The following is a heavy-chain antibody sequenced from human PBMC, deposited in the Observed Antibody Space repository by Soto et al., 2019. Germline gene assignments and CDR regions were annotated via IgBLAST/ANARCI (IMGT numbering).Heavy chain of an antibody. CDR3: ARGLWFGDKRGFDP. D-gene: IGHD3-10*01. Sequence: QVQLQQWGAGLLKPSETLSLTCAVYGGSFSGYYWSWIRQPPGKGLEWIGEINHSRSTNYNPSLKSRVTISVDTSKNQFSLKLSSVTAADTAVYYCARGLWFGDKRGFDPWGQGTLVTVSS. J-gene: IGHJ5*02. CDR2: INHSRST. V-gene: IGHV4-34*01. CDR1: GGSFSGYY.